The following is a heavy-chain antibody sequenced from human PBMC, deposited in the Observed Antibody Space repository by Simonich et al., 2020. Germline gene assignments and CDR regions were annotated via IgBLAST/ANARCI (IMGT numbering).Heavy chain of an antibody. J-gene: IGHJ3*02. CDR1: GFTFSSYS. CDR3: ARGIVGASGAFDI. Sequence: EVQLVESGGGLVKPGGSLRLSCAASGFTFSSYSMNWVRQAPGNGRGGVSSMISSSSYINYADSVKSLFTISRDNAKNSLYLQMNSLRAEDTAVYYCARGIVGASGAFDIWGQGTMVTVSS. V-gene: IGHV3-21*01. CDR2: MISSSSYI. D-gene: IGHD1-26*01.